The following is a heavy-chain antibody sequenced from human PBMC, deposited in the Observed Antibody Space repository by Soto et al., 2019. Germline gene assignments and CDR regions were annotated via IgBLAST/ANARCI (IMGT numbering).Heavy chain of an antibody. D-gene: IGHD5-18*01. CDR2: IYYSGST. CDR3: ARLLGYGYPDY. J-gene: IGHJ4*02. CDR1: GGSSRSSSYC. V-gene: IGHV4-39*01. Sequence: PLETHSLTCTVSGGSSRSSSYCWGWIRQPPGKGLEWIGSIYYSGSTYYNPSLKSRVTISVDTSKNQFSLKLSSVTAADTAVYYCARLLGYGYPDYWGQGTLVTVSS.